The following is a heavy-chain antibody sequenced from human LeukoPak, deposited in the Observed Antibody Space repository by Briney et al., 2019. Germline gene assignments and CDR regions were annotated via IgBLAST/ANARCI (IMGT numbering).Heavy chain of an antibody. D-gene: IGHD4-11*01. V-gene: IGHV4-39*07. CDR3: ARGGGRPKSPYSD. Sequence: PSETLSLTCTVSGGSISSSSYYWGWIRQPPGKGLGWIGSIYYNGSTNYSPSLKSRVTMSIDRSQNQFSLKLTSVSAADTAVYFCARGGGRPKSPYSDWGQGTLVIVSS. CDR2: IYYNGST. CDR1: GGSISSSSYY. J-gene: IGHJ4*02.